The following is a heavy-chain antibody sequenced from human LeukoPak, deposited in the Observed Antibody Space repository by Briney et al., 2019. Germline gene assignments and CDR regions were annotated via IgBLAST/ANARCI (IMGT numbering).Heavy chain of an antibody. CDR1: GFTFSSYA. V-gene: IGHV3-30-3*01. CDR2: ISYDGSNK. D-gene: IGHD3-22*01. CDR3: ARDYGSSGYPDCYFDY. Sequence: GRSLRLSCAASGFTFSSYAMHWVRQAPGKGLEWVAVISYDGSNKYYADSVKGRFTISRDNSKNTLYLQMNSLRAEDTAVYYCARDYGSSGYPDCYFDYWGQGTLVTVSS. J-gene: IGHJ4*02.